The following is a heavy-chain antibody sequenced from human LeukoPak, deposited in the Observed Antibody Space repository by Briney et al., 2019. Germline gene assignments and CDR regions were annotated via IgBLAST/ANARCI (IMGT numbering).Heavy chain of an antibody. D-gene: IGHD3-22*01. J-gene: IGHJ4*02. CDR3: ASHPRYYYDSSGDY. CDR1: GFTFSCYS. V-gene: IGHV3-48*01. CDR2: ISSSSSTI. Sequence: GGSLRLSCAASGFTFSCYSMNWVRQAPGKGLEWVSYISSSSSTIYYADSVKGRFTISRDNAKNSLYLQMNSLRAEDTAVYYCASHPRYYYDSSGDYWGQGTLVTVPS.